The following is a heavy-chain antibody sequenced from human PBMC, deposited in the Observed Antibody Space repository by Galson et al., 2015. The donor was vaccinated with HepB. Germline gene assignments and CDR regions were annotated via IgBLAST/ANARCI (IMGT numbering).Heavy chain of an antibody. V-gene: IGHV3-11*03. J-gene: IGHJ4*02. CDR2: ISSSRSYT. D-gene: IGHD6-19*01. Sequence: SLRLSCAASGFTFSDYYMSWIRQAPGKGLEWVSYISSSRSYTNYADSVKGRFTISRDNAKNSLYLQMNGLRAEDTAVYYCARKNSLAGSTYFDYWGQGTLVTVSS. CDR1: GFTFSDYY. CDR3: ARKNSLAGSTYFDY.